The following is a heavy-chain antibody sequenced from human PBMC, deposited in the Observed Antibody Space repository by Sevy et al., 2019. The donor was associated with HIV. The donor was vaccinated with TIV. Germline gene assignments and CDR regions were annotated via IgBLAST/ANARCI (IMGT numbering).Heavy chain of an antibody. V-gene: IGHV3-9*01. CDR2: ISWNSGSI. CDR3: AKDLTATSYGTHLFDY. Sequence: GGSLRLSCAASGFTFDDYAMHWVRQAPGKGLEWVSGISWNSGSIGYADSVKGRFTISRDNAKNSLYLQMNSLRAEDTALCYCAKDLTATSYGTHLFDYWGQGTLVTVSS. D-gene: IGHD5-18*01. CDR1: GFTFDDYA. J-gene: IGHJ4*02.